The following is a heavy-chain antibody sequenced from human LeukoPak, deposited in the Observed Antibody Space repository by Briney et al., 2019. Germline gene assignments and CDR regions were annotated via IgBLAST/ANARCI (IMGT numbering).Heavy chain of an antibody. CDR3: ASQVESSTGDFDH. Sequence: GRSLRLSCAASKFISSSFWMNWVRQAPGEGLEWVANIKKDGRETYYLDSVKGRFTISRDNAAKSLYLQMNRLRAEVTAMYYCASQVESSTGDFDHWGRGTRVTVYS. D-gene: IGHD2-15*01. V-gene: IGHV3-7*01. CDR2: IKKDGRET. CDR1: KFISSSFW. J-gene: IGHJ4*02.